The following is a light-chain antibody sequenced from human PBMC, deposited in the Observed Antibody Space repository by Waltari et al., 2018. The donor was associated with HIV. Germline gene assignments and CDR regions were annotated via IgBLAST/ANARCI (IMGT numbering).Light chain of an antibody. CDR1: SHNIGNQR. J-gene: IGLJ3*02. Sequence: QAGLTQPPPMYKALRQTATMTCRGTSHNIGNQRAAWLQQHQRHPPKLLFYRNNNRPSGISERLSASRSGNTASLIITGLQPEDEADYYCSAWDSSLSAWVFGGGTKLTVL. CDR2: RNN. V-gene: IGLV10-54*01. CDR3: SAWDSSLSAWV.